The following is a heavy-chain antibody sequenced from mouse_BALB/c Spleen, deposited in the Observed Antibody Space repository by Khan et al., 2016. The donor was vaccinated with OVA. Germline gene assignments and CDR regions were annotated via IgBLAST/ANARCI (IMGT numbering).Heavy chain of an antibody. D-gene: IGHD2-1*01. Sequence: VQLQQSRAELLKPGASVKLSCTSSGFNIKDTYMHWVKQRPEQGLEWIGRIDPANGNTKFDPKFQGKAHITADTSSNTAYLQLSSLTSEYTAVYYCANLYGNPFAYWGQGTLVTVSA. CDR2: IDPANGNT. V-gene: IGHV14-3*02. CDR1: GFNIKDTY. CDR3: ANLYGNPFAY. J-gene: IGHJ3*01.